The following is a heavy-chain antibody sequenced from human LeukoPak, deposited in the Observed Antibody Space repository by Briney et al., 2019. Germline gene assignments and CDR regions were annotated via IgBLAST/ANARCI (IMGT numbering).Heavy chain of an antibody. CDR3: ARETFCTNTTCPIGDHFDY. V-gene: IGHV3-66*01. CDR1: GFTVSSNY. J-gene: IGHJ4*02. D-gene: IGHD2-2*01. Sequence: PGGSLRLSCAASGFTVSSNYMSWVRQAPGKGLEWVSVIYSGGSTYYADSLKGRFTISRDNAKNSLYLQMNSLRAEDTAVYYCARETFCTNTTCPIGDHFDYWGQGTLVTVSS. CDR2: IYSGGST.